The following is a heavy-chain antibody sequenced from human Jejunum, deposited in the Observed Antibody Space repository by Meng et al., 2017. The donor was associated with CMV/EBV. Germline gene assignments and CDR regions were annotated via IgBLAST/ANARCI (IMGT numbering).Heavy chain of an antibody. Sequence: RDYTIHWVSQGPGEGLEWVGRIRSKTCSSATAYAASVKGRFIISRDDSKNTAYLQMNSLKTEDTAVYYCTRHSIVVVPAAGFDPWGQGTLVTVSS. CDR1: RDYT. D-gene: IGHD2-2*01. CDR3: TRHSIVVVPAAGFDP. V-gene: IGHV3-73*01. J-gene: IGHJ5*02. CDR2: IRSKTCSSAT.